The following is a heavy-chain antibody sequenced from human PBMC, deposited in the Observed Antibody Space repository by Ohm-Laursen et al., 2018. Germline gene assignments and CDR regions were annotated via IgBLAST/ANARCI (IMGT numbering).Heavy chain of an antibody. J-gene: IGHJ6*02. D-gene: IGHD6-19*01. V-gene: IGHV4-39*01. CDR1: GGSISSSSYY. CDR2: IYYSGST. CDR3: ARLYPPYEEQWLVPNLPVYYYYGMDV. Sequence: SDTLSLTCTVSGGSISSSSYYWGWIRQPPGKGLEWIGSIYYSGSTYYNPSLKSRVTISVDTSKNQFSLKLSSVTAADTAVYYCARLYPPYEEQWLVPNLPVYYYYGMDVWGQGTMVTVSS.